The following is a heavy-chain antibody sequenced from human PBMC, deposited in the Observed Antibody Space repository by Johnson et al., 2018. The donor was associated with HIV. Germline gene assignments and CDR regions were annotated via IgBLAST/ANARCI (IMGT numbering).Heavy chain of an antibody. V-gene: IGHV3-30*19. CDR3: ARSQVAATSEGAFDI. Sequence: QVQLVESGGGVVQPGRSLRLSCAASGFTFSSYGMHWVRQAPGKGLEWVAVISYDGSNKYYADSVKGRFTISRDNSKNTLYLQMNSLRAEDTAVYYCARSQVAATSEGAFDIWGQGTMVTVSS. CDR1: GFTFSSYG. D-gene: IGHD2-15*01. CDR2: ISYDGSNK. J-gene: IGHJ3*02.